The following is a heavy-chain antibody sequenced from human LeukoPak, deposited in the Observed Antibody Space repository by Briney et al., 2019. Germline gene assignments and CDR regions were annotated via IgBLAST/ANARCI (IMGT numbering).Heavy chain of an antibody. Sequence: GGSLRLSCAASGFTFSSYGMHWVRQAPGKGLVWVSRIDTDGSSTSYADSVKGRFTVSRDNAKNTLYLQMNSLRAEDTAVYYCARVGGSSDFDYWGQGTLVTVSS. D-gene: IGHD3-10*01. V-gene: IGHV3-74*01. CDR1: GFTFSSYG. CDR2: IDTDGSST. J-gene: IGHJ4*02. CDR3: ARVGGSSDFDY.